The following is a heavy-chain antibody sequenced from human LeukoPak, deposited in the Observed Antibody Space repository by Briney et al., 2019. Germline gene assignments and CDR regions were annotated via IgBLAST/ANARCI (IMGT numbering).Heavy chain of an antibody. CDR1: GFTFSNYG. CDR3: AKGRGYSYGPYLDY. V-gene: IGHV3-30*02. CDR2: IRHDGNSK. D-gene: IGHD5-18*01. Sequence: GGSLRLSCAASGFTFSNYGMHWVRQAPGKGLEWMTFIRHDGNSKYYADSAKGRFTISRDNPKNTVYLQMNSLRAEDTAVYYCAKGRGYSYGPYLDYWGQGTLVTVSS. J-gene: IGHJ4*02.